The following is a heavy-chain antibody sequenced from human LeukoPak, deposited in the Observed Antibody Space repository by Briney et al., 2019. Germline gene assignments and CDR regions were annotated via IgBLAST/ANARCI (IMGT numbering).Heavy chain of an antibody. D-gene: IGHD6-19*01. J-gene: IGHJ5*02. Sequence: ASVKVSCKASGYTFTSYYMHWVRQAPGQGLEWMGIINLSGGSTSYAQKFQGRVTMTRDTSTSTVYMELSSLRSEDTAVYYCARDRDSSGWTNWFDPWGQGTLVTVSS. CDR3: ARDRDSSGWTNWFDP. CDR2: INLSGGST. CDR1: GYTFTSYY. V-gene: IGHV1-46*01.